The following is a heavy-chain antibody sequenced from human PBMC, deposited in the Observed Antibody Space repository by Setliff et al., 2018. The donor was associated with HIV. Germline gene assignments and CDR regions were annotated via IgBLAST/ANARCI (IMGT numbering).Heavy chain of an antibody. CDR2: INTHSGYT. D-gene: IGHD5-12*01. CDR3: ARGKTWLRFLDY. Sequence: ASVKVSCKASGYTFYNYGISWVRQAPGQGLEWMGWINTHSGYTNYAQNVQGRVTVTMDTSTSTAYMELRSLKSDDTAVYYCARGKTWLRFLDYWGQGTLVTVSS. CDR1: GYTFYNYG. V-gene: IGHV1-18*01. J-gene: IGHJ4*02.